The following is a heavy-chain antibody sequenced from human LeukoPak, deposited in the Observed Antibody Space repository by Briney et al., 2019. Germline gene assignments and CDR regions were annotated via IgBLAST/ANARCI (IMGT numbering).Heavy chain of an antibody. V-gene: IGHV3-74*01. CDR1: GITYGNNW. CDR3: ARDVPHNWFDT. CDR2: INSDGGGA. Sequence: GGSLRLSCAASGITYGNNWMHWVRQGPGKGLVWISRINSDGGGAIYADSVKGRFTVSRDNAKNTLYLQMNSLRAEDTAVYYCARDVPHNWFDTWGQGTLVTVSS. J-gene: IGHJ5*02.